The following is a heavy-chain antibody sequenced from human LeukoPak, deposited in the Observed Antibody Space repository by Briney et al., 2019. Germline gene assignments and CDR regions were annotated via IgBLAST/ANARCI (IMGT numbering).Heavy chain of an antibody. CDR1: GFTFSSYG. J-gene: IGHJ4*02. Sequence: GGSLRLSCAASGFTFSSYGMHWVRQAPGKGLEWVAVISYDGSNKYYADSVKGRFTISRDNSKNTLYLQMNSLRAEDTAVYYCARGSGVRWLQSPFDYWGQGTLVTVSS. D-gene: IGHD5-24*01. CDR3: ARGSGVRWLQSPFDY. V-gene: IGHV3-30*03. CDR2: ISYDGSNK.